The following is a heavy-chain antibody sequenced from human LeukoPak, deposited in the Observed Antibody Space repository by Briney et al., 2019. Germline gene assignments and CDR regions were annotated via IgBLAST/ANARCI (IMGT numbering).Heavy chain of an antibody. CDR1: GFTFSSYG. Sequence: GGSLRLSCAASGFTFSSYGMHWVRQAPGKGLEWVAVIWYDGSNKYYADSVKGRFTISRDNSKNTLYLQMNSLRAEDTAVYYCAREGAPAAIYVHWFDPWGRGTLVTVSS. V-gene: IGHV3-33*01. CDR3: AREGAPAAIYVHWFDP. J-gene: IGHJ5*02. CDR2: IWYDGSNK. D-gene: IGHD2-2*01.